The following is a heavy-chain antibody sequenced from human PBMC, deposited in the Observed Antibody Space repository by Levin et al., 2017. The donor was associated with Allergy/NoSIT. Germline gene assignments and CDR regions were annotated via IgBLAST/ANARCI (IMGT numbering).Heavy chain of an antibody. Sequence: SSETLSLTCTVSGGSISSYYWSWIRQPPGKGLEWIGYIYYSGSTNYNPSLKSRVTISVDTSKNQFSLKLSSVTAADTAVYYCARGATVTQAVYYYGMDVWGQGTTVTVSS. CDR3: ARGATVTQAVYYYGMDV. CDR1: GGSISSYY. D-gene: IGHD4-11*01. J-gene: IGHJ6*02. V-gene: IGHV4-59*01. CDR2: IYYSGST.